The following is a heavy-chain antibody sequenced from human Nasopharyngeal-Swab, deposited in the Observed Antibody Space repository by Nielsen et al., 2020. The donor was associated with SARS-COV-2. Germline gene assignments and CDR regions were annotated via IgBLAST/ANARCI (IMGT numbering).Heavy chain of an antibody. CDR3: ARGGNRGVFNWFDP. CDR2: INTNTGNP. Sequence: WVRQAPGQGLEWMGWINTNTGNPTYAQGFTGRFVFSLDTSVSTAYLQISSLKAGDTAVYYCARGGNRGVFNWFDPWGQGTLVTVSS. V-gene: IGHV7-4-1*02. J-gene: IGHJ5*02. D-gene: IGHD3-10*01.